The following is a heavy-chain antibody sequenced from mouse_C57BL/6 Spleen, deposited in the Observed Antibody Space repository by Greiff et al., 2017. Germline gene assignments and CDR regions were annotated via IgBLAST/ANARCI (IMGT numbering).Heavy chain of an antibody. J-gene: IGHJ3*01. CDR2: ISSGGSYT. CDR3: ARPFYYDYGGGFAY. V-gene: IGHV5-6*02. D-gene: IGHD2-4*01. CDR1: GFTFSSSG. Sequence: DVKLVESGGDLVKPGGSLKLSCAASGFTFSSSGMSWVRQTPDKRLEWVATISSGGSYTYYPDSVKGRFTISRDNAKNTLYLQMSSLKSEDTAMYYCARPFYYDYGGGFAYWGQGTLVTVSA.